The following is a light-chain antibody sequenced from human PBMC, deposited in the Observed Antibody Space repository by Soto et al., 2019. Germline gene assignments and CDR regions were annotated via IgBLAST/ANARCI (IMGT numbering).Light chain of an antibody. J-gene: IGKJ1*01. CDR1: QSISSY. V-gene: IGKV1-39*01. Sequence: DIQMTQSPSSLSASVGDRVTITCRASQSISSYLNWYQQKPGKAPKLLIYAASSLQSGVPSRFSGSGSGTDFTLTTSSLQPEDFANYYCQQSYSTPPWTFGQGTKVHIK. CDR2: AAS. CDR3: QQSYSTPPWT.